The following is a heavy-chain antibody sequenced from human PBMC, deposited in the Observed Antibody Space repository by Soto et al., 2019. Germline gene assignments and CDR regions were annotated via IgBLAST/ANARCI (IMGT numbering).Heavy chain of an antibody. CDR1: GFTFSNAW. V-gene: IGHV3-15*01. CDR3: SPGWAYRRSSLWFGP. D-gene: IGHD6-6*01. J-gene: IGHJ5*02. Sequence: EVQLVESGGGLVKTGGSLRLSCAASGFTFSNAWMTWVRQAPGKGLEWVGRIKCKSDGETTDYAAPVKGRFTISREDSRNPVDLQKNSPNPEDPAVKYFSPGWAYRRSSLWFGPLGQGNLGTGSS. CDR2: IKCKSDGETT.